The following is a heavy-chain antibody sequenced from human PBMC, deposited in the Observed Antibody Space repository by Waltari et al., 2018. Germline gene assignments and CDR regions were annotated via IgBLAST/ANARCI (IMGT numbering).Heavy chain of an antibody. CDR1: GGSFSGYY. CDR3: AREIAARLRYYYYYMDV. Sequence: QVQLQQWGAGLLKPSETLSLTCAVYGGSFSGYYWSWIRQPPGKGLEWIGEINHSGSTNYNPSLKSRVTISVDTSKNQFSLKLSSVTAADTAVYYCAREIAARLRYYYYYMDVWGKGTTVTVSS. D-gene: IGHD6-6*01. CDR2: INHSGST. V-gene: IGHV4-34*01. J-gene: IGHJ6*03.